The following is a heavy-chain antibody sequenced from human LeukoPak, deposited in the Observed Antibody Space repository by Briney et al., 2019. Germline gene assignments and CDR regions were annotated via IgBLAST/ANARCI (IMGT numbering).Heavy chain of an antibody. D-gene: IGHD6-19*01. CDR1: GGSISSYY. V-gene: IGHV4-4*07. Sequence: SETLSLTCTVSGGSISSYYWSWIRQPAGKGLEWIGRVYTSGSTNYNPSLKSRVTMSVDTSKNQFSLKLSSVTAADTAVYYCARDVPVAGSYYFDYWGQGTLVTVSS. J-gene: IGHJ4*02. CDR3: ARDVPVAGSYYFDY. CDR2: VYTSGST.